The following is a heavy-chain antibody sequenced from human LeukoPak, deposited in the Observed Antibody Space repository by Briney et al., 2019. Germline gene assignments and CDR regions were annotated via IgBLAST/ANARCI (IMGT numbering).Heavy chain of an antibody. V-gene: IGHV1-69*13. CDR1: GGTFSSYA. J-gene: IGHJ6*03. Sequence: SVKVSCKASGGTFSSYAISWVRQAPGQGLEWMGGIIPIFGTANYAQKFQGRVTITADESTSTAYMELSSLRSEDTAVYYCARDRRKAGYYMDVWGNGTAVTVSS. D-gene: IGHD6-25*01. CDR3: ARDRRKAGYYMDV. CDR2: IIPIFGTA.